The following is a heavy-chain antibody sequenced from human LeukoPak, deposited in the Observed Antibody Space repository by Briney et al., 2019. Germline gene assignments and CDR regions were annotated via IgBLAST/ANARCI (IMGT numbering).Heavy chain of an antibody. V-gene: IGHV3-23*01. CDR2: ISASGP. CDR1: GFTFSSYW. Sequence: GGSLRLSCAASGFTFSSYWMSWVRQAPGKGLEWVSTISASGPYYADAVRGRFTISRDNSRNTLSLQMDSLRAGDTAVYYCAKDHESDGYPCLDHWGLGTLVTVSS. CDR3: AKDHESDGYPCLDH. J-gene: IGHJ4*02. D-gene: IGHD3-22*01.